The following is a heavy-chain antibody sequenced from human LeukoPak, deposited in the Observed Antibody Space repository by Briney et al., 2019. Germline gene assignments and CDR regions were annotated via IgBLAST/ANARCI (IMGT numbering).Heavy chain of an antibody. D-gene: IGHD1-26*01. CDR1: GGSISSYY. CDR2: IYYSGST. V-gene: IGHV4-59*01. Sequence: SETLSLTCTVSGGSISSYYWSWIRQPPGKGLEWIGYIYYSGSTNYNPSLKSRVTISVDTSKNQFSLKLSSVTAADTAVYYCARGPRRTGAPDYWGQGTLVTVSS. J-gene: IGHJ4*02. CDR3: ARGPRRTGAPDY.